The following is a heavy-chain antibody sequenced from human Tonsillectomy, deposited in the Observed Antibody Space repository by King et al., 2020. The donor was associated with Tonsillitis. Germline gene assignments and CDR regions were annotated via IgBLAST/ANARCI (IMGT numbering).Heavy chain of an antibody. Sequence: QLVQSGGGLVQPGGSLRLSCAASGFTFSSYEMNWVRQAPGKGLEWVSYISSSGSTIHYADSVKGRFTISIDNAKNSLYLQMNSLRAEDTAVYYCAREGIDYYDSSGYYRVDAFDIWGQGTMVTVSS. D-gene: IGHD3-22*01. CDR2: ISSSGSTI. V-gene: IGHV3-48*03. J-gene: IGHJ3*02. CDR3: AREGIDYYDSSGYYRVDAFDI. CDR1: GFTFSSYE.